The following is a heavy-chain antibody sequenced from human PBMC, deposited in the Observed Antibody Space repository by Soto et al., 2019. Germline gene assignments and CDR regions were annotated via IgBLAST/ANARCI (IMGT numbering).Heavy chain of an antibody. D-gene: IGHD3-22*01. CDR3: ARGRYYDSSGYSNDDHWYFDL. Sequence: ASVKVSCKASGYTFTSYYMHWVRQAPGQGLEWMGIINPSGGSTSYAQKFQGRVTMTRDTSTSTVYMELSSLRSEDTAVYYCARGRYYDSSGYSNDDHWYFDLWGRGTLVTVSS. V-gene: IGHV1-46*01. J-gene: IGHJ2*01. CDR2: INPSGGST. CDR1: GYTFTSYY.